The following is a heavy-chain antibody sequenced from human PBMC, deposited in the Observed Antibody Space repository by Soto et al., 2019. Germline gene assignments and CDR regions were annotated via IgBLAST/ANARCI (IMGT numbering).Heavy chain of an antibody. CDR2: TNHSGST. CDR1: GGSFSGYY. J-gene: IGHJ4*02. CDR3: ARGRTRITIFGVVIKGPFDY. D-gene: IGHD3-3*01. Sequence: SETLSLTCAVYGGSFSGYYWSWIRQPPGKGLEWIGETNHSGSTNYNPSLKSRVTISVDTSKNQFSLKLSSVTAADTAVYYCARGRTRITIFGVVIKGPFDYWGQGTLVTVSS. V-gene: IGHV4-34*01.